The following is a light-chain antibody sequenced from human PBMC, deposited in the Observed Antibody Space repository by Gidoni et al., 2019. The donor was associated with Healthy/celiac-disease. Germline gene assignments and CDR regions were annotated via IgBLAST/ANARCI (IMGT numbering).Light chain of an antibody. CDR3: QSYDSSLSGSV. Sequence: QSVLTQPSSVSGAPEPRVTISCTGSSANIGAGYDVHWYQQLPGTAPKLLIYGNSNRPSGVPDRFSGSKSGTSASLAITGLQAEDEADYYCQSYDSSLSGSVFGGGTKLTVL. CDR1: SANIGAGYD. V-gene: IGLV1-40*01. J-gene: IGLJ2*01. CDR2: GNS.